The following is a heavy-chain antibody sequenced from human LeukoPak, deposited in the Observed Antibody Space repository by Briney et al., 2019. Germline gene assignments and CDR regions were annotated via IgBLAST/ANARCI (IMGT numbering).Heavy chain of an antibody. V-gene: IGHV5-51*01. CDR1: GSSFTTYW. Sequence: GESLQISFQGSGSSFTTYWIGWVRQMPGKGVEWMGMIYPGNSDTRYSPSFQGQVTISADKSISTAYLQWSSLKASDTAMYYCARSGVVTFYQYMYVRGTGTTVTVSS. J-gene: IGHJ6*03. D-gene: IGHD3-3*01. CDR2: IYPGNSDT. CDR3: ARSGVVTFYQYMYV.